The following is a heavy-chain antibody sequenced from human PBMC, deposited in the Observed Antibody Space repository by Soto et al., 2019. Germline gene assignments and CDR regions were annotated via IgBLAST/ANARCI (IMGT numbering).Heavy chain of an antibody. CDR1: GYTFSRYG. J-gene: IGHJ4*02. CDR3: ARQKVSRFYGEVDFFDY. Sequence: ASVKVSCKTSGYTFSRYGITWVRQAPGQGLEWMGWINGNTGHTIYAMNLEDRLTISTDTSTSTAYMELRSLKSDDTAVYYCARQKVSRFYGEVDFFDYWGLGTLVTVSS. D-gene: IGHD4-17*01. V-gene: IGHV1-18*01. CDR2: INGNTGHT.